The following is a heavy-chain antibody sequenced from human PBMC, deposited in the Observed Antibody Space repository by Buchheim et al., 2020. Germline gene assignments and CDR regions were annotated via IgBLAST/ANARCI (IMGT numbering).Heavy chain of an antibody. Sequence: EGQLLESGGDLVQPGESLRLSCAASGFTFNSHAMSWVRQAPGKGLEWVAIISSRADSTYYADSVKGRFTISRDNSKNTLYLEMNSLRAEDTALYYCTRGRGSYCEADCYSRVLDDWGRGAL. J-gene: IGHJ4*02. D-gene: IGHD2-21*02. CDR3: TRGRGSYCEADCYSRVLDD. CDR2: ISSRADST. V-gene: IGHV3-23*01. CDR1: GFTFNSHA.